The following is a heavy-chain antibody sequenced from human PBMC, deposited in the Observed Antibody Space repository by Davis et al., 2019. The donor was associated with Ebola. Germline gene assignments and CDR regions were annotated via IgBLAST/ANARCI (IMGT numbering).Heavy chain of an antibody. CDR3: AKDRRTGNYGDPFDI. CDR1: GFTFSSYG. V-gene: IGHV3-30*02. D-gene: IGHD4-17*01. CDR2: IRYDGSNK. J-gene: IGHJ3*02. Sequence: PGGSLRLSCAASGFTFSSYGMHWVRQAPGKGLEWVAFIRYDGSNKYYADSVKGRFTISRDNSKNTLYLQMNSLRVEDTAVYYCAKDRRTGNYGDPFDIWGQGTRVTVSS.